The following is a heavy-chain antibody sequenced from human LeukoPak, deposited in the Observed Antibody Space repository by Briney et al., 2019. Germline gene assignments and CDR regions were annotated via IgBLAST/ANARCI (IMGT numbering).Heavy chain of an antibody. CDR1: GYTFTSYD. J-gene: IGHJ4*02. V-gene: IGHV1-8*01. Sequence: ASVTVSCKASGYTFTSYDINWVRQATGQGLEWMGWMNPNSGNTGYAQKFQGRVTMTRNTSISTAYMELSSLRSEDTAVYYCARGRRVGPPYSRERAVDYWGQGTLVTVSS. D-gene: IGHD6-13*01. CDR3: ARGRRVGPPYSRERAVDY. CDR2: MNPNSGNT.